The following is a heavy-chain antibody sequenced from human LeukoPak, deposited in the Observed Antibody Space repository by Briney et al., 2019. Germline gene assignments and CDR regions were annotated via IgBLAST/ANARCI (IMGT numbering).Heavy chain of an antibody. V-gene: IGHV1-46*01. J-gene: IGHJ3*02. CDR3: ARSHYGDYPQSAFDI. Sequence: ASVKVSCKASGYTFTSYYMHWVRQAPGQGLEWMGIINPSGGSTSYAQKFQGRVTMTRDTSTSTVYMELSSLRSEDTAVYYCARSHYGDYPQSAFDIWGQGTMVTVSS. CDR1: GYTFTSYY. CDR2: INPSGGST. D-gene: IGHD4-17*01.